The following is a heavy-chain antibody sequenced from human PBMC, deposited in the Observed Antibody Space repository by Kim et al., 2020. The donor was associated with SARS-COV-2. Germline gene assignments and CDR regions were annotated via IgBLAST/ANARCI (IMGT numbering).Heavy chain of an antibody. CDR3: AKDIRIGWGFDY. V-gene: IGHV3-9*01. CDR2: IHWNSGSI. Sequence: GGSLRLSCAASGFTFDDYSMHWVRQAPGKGLEWVSGIHWNSGSIGYVDSVKGRFTISRDNAKNSLYLHMNSLGAEDTALYYCAKDIRIGWGFDYWGQGTLASVSS. CDR1: GFTFDDYS. J-gene: IGHJ4*02. D-gene: IGHD6-19*01.